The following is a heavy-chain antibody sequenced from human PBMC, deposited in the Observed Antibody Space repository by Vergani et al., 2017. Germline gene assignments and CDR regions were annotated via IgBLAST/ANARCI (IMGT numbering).Heavy chain of an antibody. J-gene: IGHJ6*03. D-gene: IGHD6-13*01. CDR2: ISSSSSTI. V-gene: IGHV3-48*01. CDR3: ASTDSSSWYPDVYCYMDV. CDR1: GFTFSSYS. Sequence: EVQLVESGGGLVQPGGSLRLSCAASGFTFSSYSMNWVRQAPGKGLEWVSYISSSSSTISYADSVKCRFTISRDDAKNPLYLQMNSLRAEDTAVYYCASTDSSSWYPDVYCYMDVWGKGVTVTVSS.